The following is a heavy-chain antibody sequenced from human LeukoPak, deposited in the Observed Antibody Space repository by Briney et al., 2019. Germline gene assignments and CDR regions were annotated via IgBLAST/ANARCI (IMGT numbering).Heavy chain of an antibody. CDR2: ISGSGGST. Sequence: GGSLRLSCAASGFTFSSYAMSWVRQAPGKGLEWVSAISGSGGSTYYADSVKGRFTISRDNSKNTLYLQMNSLRAEDTAVYYCAKDELVWGGELGFDYWGQGTLVTVSS. J-gene: IGHJ4*02. CDR3: AKDELVWGGELGFDY. V-gene: IGHV3-23*01. CDR1: GFTFSSYA. D-gene: IGHD3-10*01.